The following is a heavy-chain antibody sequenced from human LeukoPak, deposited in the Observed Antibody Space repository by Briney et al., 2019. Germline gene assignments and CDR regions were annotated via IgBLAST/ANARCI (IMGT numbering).Heavy chain of an antibody. CDR1: GYFFTTFY. Sequence: ASVKVSCKASGYFFTTFYLHWVRQAPGQGLEWMGWINPNSGGTNYAQKFQGRVTMTRDTSISTAYMELSRLRSDDTAVYYCARGPSGYNFYYWGQGTLVTVSS. J-gene: IGHJ4*02. CDR2: INPNSGGT. D-gene: IGHD6-25*01. V-gene: IGHV1-2*02. CDR3: ARGPSGYNFYY.